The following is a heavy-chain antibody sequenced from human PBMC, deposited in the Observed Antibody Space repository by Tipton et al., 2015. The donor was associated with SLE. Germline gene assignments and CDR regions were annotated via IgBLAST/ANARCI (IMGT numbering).Heavy chain of an antibody. Sequence: TLSLTCTVSGYSISSGYYWGWIRQPPGKGLEWIGSIYHSGSTYYNPSLKSRVTISVDTSKNQFSLKLSSVTAADTAVYYCARAAGPLEGFDYWGQGTLVTVSS. CDR2: IYHSGST. CDR3: ARAAGPLEGFDY. V-gene: IGHV4-38-2*02. CDR1: GYSISSGYY. J-gene: IGHJ4*02.